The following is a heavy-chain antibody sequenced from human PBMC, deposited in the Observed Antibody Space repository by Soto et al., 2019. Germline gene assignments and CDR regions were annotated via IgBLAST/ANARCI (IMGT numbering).Heavy chain of an antibody. V-gene: IGHV3-23*01. CDR1: GFTFSGYA. Sequence: EVQLLDSGGGLVQPGGSLRLSCAASGFTFSGYALTWVRQAPGKGLEWVSVISGGGDATFYADSVKGRFTISRDNSKNTLYLQMNPLRADDTAVYYCARKVSGSTGRPDLWYFDLWCRGTLVTVSS. D-gene: IGHD3-10*01. J-gene: IGHJ2*01. CDR2: ISGGGDAT. CDR3: ARKVSGSTGRPDLWYFDL.